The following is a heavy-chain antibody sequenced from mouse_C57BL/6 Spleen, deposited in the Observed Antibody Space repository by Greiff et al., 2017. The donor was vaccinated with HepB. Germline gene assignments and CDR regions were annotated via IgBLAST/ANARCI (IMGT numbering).Heavy chain of an antibody. CDR2: INPNNGGT. V-gene: IGHV1-26*01. CDR3: AREMGLRLWFAY. D-gene: IGHD2-4*01. J-gene: IGHJ3*01. Sequence: EVQLQQSGPELVKPGASVKISCKASGYTFTDYYMNWVKQSHGKSLEWIGDINPNNGGTSYNQKFKGKATLTVDKSSSTAYMELRSLTSEDSAVYYCAREMGLRLWFAYWGQGTLVTVSA. CDR1: GYTFTDYY.